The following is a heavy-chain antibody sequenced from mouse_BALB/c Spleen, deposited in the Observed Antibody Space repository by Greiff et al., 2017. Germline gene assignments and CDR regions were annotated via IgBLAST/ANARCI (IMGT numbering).Heavy chain of an antibody. CDR2: IWAGGST. J-gene: IGHJ4*01. Sequence: VQLQESGPGLVAPSPSLSITCTVSGFSLTSYGVHWVRQPPGKGLEWLGVIWAGGSTNYNSALMSRLSISKDNSKSQVFLKMNRLQTDDTAMYYCARADYYGSSYYAMDDWGQGTSVTVSS. V-gene: IGHV2-9*02. CDR1: GFSLTSYG. D-gene: IGHD1-1*01. CDR3: ARADYYGSSYYAMDD.